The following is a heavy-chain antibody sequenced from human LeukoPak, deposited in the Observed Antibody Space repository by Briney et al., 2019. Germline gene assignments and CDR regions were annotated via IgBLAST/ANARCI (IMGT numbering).Heavy chain of an antibody. J-gene: IGHJ4*02. CDR1: GFSISDYY. Sequence: GGSLRLSCDASGFSISDYYMSWIRQSPGKGLEWISYITSGGASTNYADSVKGRFAISRDKAKNSVALQLNSLRAEDTAVYYCTRQRQGTYYAFDSWGQGTLVTVSS. V-gene: IGHV3-11*01. CDR3: TRQRQGTYYAFDS. CDR2: ITSGGAST. D-gene: IGHD3-22*01.